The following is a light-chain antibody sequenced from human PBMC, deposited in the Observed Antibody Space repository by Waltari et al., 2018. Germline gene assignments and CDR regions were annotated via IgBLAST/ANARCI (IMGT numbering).Light chain of an antibody. V-gene: IGKV3-20*01. CDR1: QTVRATY. CDR2: DTS. Sequence: EIVLTQSPGTLSLSPGERATLSCRASQTVRATYLAWYQQKPGQAPTPAIHDTSIRATGIPDRFSGSGSGTDFSLTISSLEPEDFAVYYCQQYDISPLTFGGGTKVETK. CDR3: QQYDISPLT. J-gene: IGKJ4*01.